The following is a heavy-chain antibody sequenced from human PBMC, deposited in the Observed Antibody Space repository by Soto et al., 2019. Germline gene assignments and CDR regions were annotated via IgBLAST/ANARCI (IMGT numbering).Heavy chain of an antibody. CDR3: ATDRVGAPPSSSDAFDI. D-gene: IGHD1-26*01. J-gene: IGHJ3*02. V-gene: IGHV1-24*01. Sequence: ASVKVSCKVSGYTLTELSMHWVRQAPGKGLEWMGGFDPEDGETIYAQKFQGRVTMTEDTSTDTAYMELSSLRSEDTPVYYCATDRVGAPPSSSDAFDIWGQGTMVTVSS. CDR2: FDPEDGET. CDR1: GYTLTELS.